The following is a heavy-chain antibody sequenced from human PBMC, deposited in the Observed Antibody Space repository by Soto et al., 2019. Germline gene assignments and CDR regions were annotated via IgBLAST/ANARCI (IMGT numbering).Heavy chain of an antibody. Sequence: PSETLSLTCTVSGASVTSFYWGWIRQPPGKGLEWIGYIYHSGTTRYNSSLESRVSISVDTSKNQFSLTLNSVTAADTAVYFCARGWFGELSRFFDYWGQGMLVTVSS. CDR3: ARGWFGELSRFFDY. V-gene: IGHV4-59*02. CDR2: IYHSGTT. J-gene: IGHJ4*02. CDR1: GASVTSFY. D-gene: IGHD3-10*01.